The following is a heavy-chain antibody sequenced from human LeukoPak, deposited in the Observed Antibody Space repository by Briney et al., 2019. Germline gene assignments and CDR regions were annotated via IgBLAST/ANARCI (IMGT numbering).Heavy chain of an antibody. CDR1: GFTFIDYY. V-gene: IGHV3-11*06. CDR2: ISGSGSHT. CDR3: ARVGSTVAAGTPDY. Sequence: PGGSLRLSRAASGFTFIDYYMSWIRQAPGKGLEWVSYISGSGSHTTYADSVRGRFTISRDNAKNSLSLQVNSLRADDTAVYYCARVGSTVAAGTPDYWGQGTLVTVSS. J-gene: IGHJ4*02. D-gene: IGHD6-13*01.